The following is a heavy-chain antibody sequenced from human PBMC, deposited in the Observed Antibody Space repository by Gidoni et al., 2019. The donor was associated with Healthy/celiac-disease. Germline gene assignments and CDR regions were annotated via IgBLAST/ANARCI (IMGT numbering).Heavy chain of an antibody. CDR3: ARAGLRIDAFDI. CDR2: IYSGGST. J-gene: IGHJ3*02. CDR1: GFTVSSNY. Sequence: EVQLVETGGGLLQPGGSLRLSCAASGFTVSSNYMSLVRQAPGKGLEWVSVIYSGGSTYYADSVKGRFTISRDNSKNTLYLQMNSLRAEDTAVYYCARAGLRIDAFDIWGQGTMVTVSS. D-gene: IGHD4-17*01. V-gene: IGHV3-53*02.